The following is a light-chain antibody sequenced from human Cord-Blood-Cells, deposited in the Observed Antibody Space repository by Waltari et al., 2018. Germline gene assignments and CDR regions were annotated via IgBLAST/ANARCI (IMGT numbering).Light chain of an antibody. V-gene: IGKV4-1*01. CDR1: QRVLYSSNNKNY. J-gene: IGKJ1*01. CDR2: WAS. CDR3: QQYYSTPPT. Sequence: DIVMTQSPDSLAVSLGERATIHYKSSQRVLYSSNNKNYLAWYQQKPGQPPKLLIYWASTRESGVPDRFSGSGSGTDFTLTISSLQAEDVAVYYCQQYYSTPPTFGQGTKVEIK.